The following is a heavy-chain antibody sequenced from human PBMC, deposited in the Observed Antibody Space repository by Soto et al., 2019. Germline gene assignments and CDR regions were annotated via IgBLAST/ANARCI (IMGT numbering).Heavy chain of an antibody. CDR3: ARGTNYYDSSVDYGY. D-gene: IGHD3-22*01. Sequence: EVQLVESGGGLVKPGGSLRLSCAASGFTFSSYSMNWVRQAPGKGLQWVSSISSSSTYIYYADSVKGRFTISRDNAKNSLYLQMNSRRAEDTAVYYCARGTNYYDSSVDYGYWGQGTLVTVSS. CDR2: ISSSSTYI. J-gene: IGHJ4*02. V-gene: IGHV3-21*01. CDR1: GFTFSSYS.